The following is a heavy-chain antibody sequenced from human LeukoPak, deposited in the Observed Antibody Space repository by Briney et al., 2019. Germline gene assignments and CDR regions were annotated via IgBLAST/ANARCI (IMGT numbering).Heavy chain of an antibody. CDR3: VRGSTLRHYQY. J-gene: IGHJ4*02. Sequence: SETLSLTCTVSGGSISSSTYYWGWIRRPPGKGLEWIGSIYYSGSTYYNPSLKSRVTVSVDTSKNQFSPNLSSVTAADTAVYYCVRGSTLRHYQYWGQGTLVTVSS. CDR2: IYYSGST. CDR1: GGSISSSTYY. V-gene: IGHV4-39*01. D-gene: IGHD3-16*01.